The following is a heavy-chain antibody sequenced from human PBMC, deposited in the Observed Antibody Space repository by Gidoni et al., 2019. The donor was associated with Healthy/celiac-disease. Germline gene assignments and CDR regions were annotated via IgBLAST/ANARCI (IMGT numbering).Heavy chain of an antibody. CDR1: GFTFSSYA. V-gene: IGHV3-23*01. J-gene: IGHJ4*02. Sequence: EVQLLESGGGLVQPGGSLRLSCAASGFTFSSYAMSWVRQAPGKGLEWISAIIGSGGRTYYADSVKGRFTISRDNSKNTLYLQMNSLRAEDTAVYYCAKDATGTTHFYWGQGTLVTVSS. D-gene: IGHD1-1*01. CDR3: AKDATGTTHFY. CDR2: IIGSGGRT.